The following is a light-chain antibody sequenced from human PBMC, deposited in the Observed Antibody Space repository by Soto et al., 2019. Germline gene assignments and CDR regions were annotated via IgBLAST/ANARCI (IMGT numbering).Light chain of an antibody. CDR1: SSDVGAYNS. V-gene: IGLV2-14*01. Sequence: LTQPASVSGSLGQSITISCTGTSSDVGAYNSVSWYQQHPGKAPKLIIFEVFNRPSGASTRFSGSKSGNTASLTISGLQADDEADYYCSSYTDSSTYVFGTGTKV. J-gene: IGLJ1*01. CDR2: EVF. CDR3: SSYTDSSTYV.